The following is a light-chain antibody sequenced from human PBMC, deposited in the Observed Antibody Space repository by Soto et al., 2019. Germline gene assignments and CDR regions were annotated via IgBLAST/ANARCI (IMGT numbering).Light chain of an antibody. CDR2: EVT. CDR3: CSHTISGAPV. V-gene: IGLV2-14*01. J-gene: IGLJ2*01. CDR1: NSDVANYDY. Sequence: QSVLTQPACDSVSPGQSITLSCTGANSDVANYDYVSWYRQYPGLAPQVIISEVTNRPSVISDRFSGSKSANTAYLTISGLQAEDEADYYCCSHTISGAPVFGGGTKVTVL.